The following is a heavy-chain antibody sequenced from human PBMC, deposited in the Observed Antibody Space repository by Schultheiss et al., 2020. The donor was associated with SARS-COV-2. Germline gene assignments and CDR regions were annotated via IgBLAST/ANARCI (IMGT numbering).Heavy chain of an antibody. Sequence: GGSLRLSCAASGFTFSSYGMHWVRQAPGKGLEWVSYISSSSSTIYYADSVKGRFTISRDNAKNSLYLQMNSLRAEDTAVYYCATHGAYDMPHNWFDPWGQGTLVTVSS. V-gene: IGHV3-48*04. CDR3: ATHGAYDMPHNWFDP. J-gene: IGHJ5*02. D-gene: IGHD3-9*01. CDR1: GFTFSSYG. CDR2: ISSSSSTI.